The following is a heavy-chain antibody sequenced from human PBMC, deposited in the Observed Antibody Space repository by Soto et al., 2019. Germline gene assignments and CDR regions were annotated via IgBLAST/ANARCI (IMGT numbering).Heavy chain of an antibody. D-gene: IGHD6-13*01. CDR2: ISGSGGST. J-gene: IGHJ6*02. V-gene: IGHV3-23*01. CDR1: GFTFSSYA. Sequence: LRLSCAASGFTFSSYAMSWVRQAPGKGLEWVSAISGSGGSTYYADSVKGRFTISRDNSKNTLYLQMNSLRAEDTAVYYCAKARYSSTRYYGMDVWGQGTTVTVSS. CDR3: AKARYSSTRYYGMDV.